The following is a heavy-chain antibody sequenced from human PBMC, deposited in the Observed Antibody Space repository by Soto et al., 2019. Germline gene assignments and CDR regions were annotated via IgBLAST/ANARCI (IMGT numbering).Heavy chain of an antibody. Sequence: QVQLQQWGAGPLRPLETLSLTCGVSGGSFSGYYWAWIRQSPGKGLEWIGEINDRGSINYNPSLKSGVSISVDTPKNHYSLKLRSVTAADTGVYYDARESHDILTGPPWVWYFDLWGRGTLVTVSS. CDR3: ARESHDILTGPPWVWYFDL. J-gene: IGHJ2*01. CDR2: INDRGSI. CDR1: GGSFSGYY. D-gene: IGHD3-9*01. V-gene: IGHV4-34*01.